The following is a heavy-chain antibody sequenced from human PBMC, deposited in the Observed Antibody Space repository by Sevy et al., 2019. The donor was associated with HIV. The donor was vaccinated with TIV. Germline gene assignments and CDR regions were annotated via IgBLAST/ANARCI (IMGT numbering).Heavy chain of an antibody. Sequence: GGSLRLSCAASGFTFSSYAMSWVRQAPGKGLEWVSAISGSGGSTYYADSVKGRFTISRDNSKNTLYLQMNSPRAEDTAVYYCAKASLWVTLYFDYWGQGTLVTVSS. CDR3: AKASLWVTLYFDY. V-gene: IGHV3-23*01. J-gene: IGHJ4*02. CDR2: ISGSGGST. CDR1: GFTFSSYA. D-gene: IGHD2-21*02.